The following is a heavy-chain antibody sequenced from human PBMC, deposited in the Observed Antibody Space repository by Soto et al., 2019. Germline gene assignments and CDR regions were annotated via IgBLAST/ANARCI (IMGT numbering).Heavy chain of an antibody. Sequence: GGSLRLSCAASGFTFSSYAMHWVRQAPGKGLEWVAVISYDGSNKYYADSGKGRFTISRDNSKNTLYLQMNSLRAEDTAEYYCARGCLATIAAAGTNSWFDPWGQGTLVTVST. CDR3: ARGCLATIAAAGTNSWFDP. J-gene: IGHJ5*02. CDR2: ISYDGSNK. D-gene: IGHD6-13*01. V-gene: IGHV3-30*04. CDR1: GFTFSSYA.